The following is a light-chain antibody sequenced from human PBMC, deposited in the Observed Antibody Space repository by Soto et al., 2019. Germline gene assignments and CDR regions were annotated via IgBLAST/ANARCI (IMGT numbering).Light chain of an antibody. CDR2: DAS. J-gene: IGKJ4*01. CDR3: QQFSSYPLT. CDR1: QSVSGSY. Sequence: EIVMTQSPGTLSLSPGEVATLSCRASQSVSGSYLAWYQQKPGQAPRLVIYDASSRATGIPDRFSGSGSGTDFTLTISRLEAEDFAVYYCQQFSSYPLTFGGGTKVDIK. V-gene: IGKV3-20*01.